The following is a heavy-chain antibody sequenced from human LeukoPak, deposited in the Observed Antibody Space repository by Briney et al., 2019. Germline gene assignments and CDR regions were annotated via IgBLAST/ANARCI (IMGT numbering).Heavy chain of an antibody. D-gene: IGHD2/OR15-2a*01. CDR2: ISGSIGST. CDR3: ARDFYDGFALDY. J-gene: IGHJ4*02. Sequence: PGGSLRLSCAASGFTFSSYAMNWVRQAPGKGLEWVSTISGSIGSTYYADSVKGRFTISRDNSKNTLFLQMNSLRAEDTGVYYCARDFYDGFALDYWGQGTLVTVSS. CDR1: GFTFSSYA. V-gene: IGHV3-23*01.